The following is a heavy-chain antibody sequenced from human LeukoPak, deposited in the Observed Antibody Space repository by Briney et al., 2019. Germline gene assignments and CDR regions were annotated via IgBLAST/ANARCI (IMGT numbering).Heavy chain of an antibody. J-gene: IGHJ3*02. CDR3: ARDRAYAFDN. Sequence: QPGGSLRLSCAASGFTFSSYAMRWVRQAPGKGLEWVSAIGSGSGGTTIYADSVKGRFTISTDNAKNSVYLQMNSLRDEDTAVYYCARDRAYAFDNWGQGTMVTVSS. CDR1: GFTFSSYA. V-gene: IGHV3-23*01. CDR2: IGSGSGGTT. D-gene: IGHD3-10*01.